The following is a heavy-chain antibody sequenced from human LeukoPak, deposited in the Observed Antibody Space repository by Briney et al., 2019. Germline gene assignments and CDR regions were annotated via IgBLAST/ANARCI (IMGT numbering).Heavy chain of an antibody. CDR3: ARYGDYRSDYYYYGMDV. Sequence: SETLSLTCTVSGGSISSGGYYWSWIRQHPGKGLEWIGYIYYSGSTYYNPSLKSRVTISVDTSKNQFSLKLGSVTAADTAVYYCARYGDYRSDYYYYGMDVWGQGTTVTVSS. D-gene: IGHD4-17*01. CDR2: IYYSGST. CDR1: GGSISSGGYY. J-gene: IGHJ6*02. V-gene: IGHV4-31*03.